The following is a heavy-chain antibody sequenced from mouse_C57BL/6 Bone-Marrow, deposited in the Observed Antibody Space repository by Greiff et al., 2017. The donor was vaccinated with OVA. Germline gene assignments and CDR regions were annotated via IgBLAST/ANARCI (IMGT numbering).Heavy chain of an antibody. Sequence: VQLQQSGADFVKPGASVKLSCKASGFTFTSYWITWVKQRPGQGLEWVAYIYPGSGSTYYNDKFKGKFTLTIDTAYSTAYMQLSSLTYEDSTVYYSAMPAYWGQGTILTVSA. V-gene: IGHV1-55*01. CDR2: IYPGSGST. CDR3: AMPAY. J-gene: IGHJ2*01. CDR1: GFTFTSYW.